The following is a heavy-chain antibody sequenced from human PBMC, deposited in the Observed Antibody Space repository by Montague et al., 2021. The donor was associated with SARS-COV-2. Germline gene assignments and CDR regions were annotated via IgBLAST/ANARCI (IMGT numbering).Heavy chain of an antibody. J-gene: IGHJ4*02. CDR2: ISSDGRTT. CDR3: AREVFKEGDY. D-gene: IGHD1-14*01. CDR1: GFTFSNYW. Sequence: SLSLSLSASGFTFSNYWMHWVRQAPGEGLVWVSLISSDGRTTSYVDSVKGRFTISRDNARNTLYLQMTSLRADDTAVYYCAREVFKEGDYWGQGTLVTVSS. V-gene: IGHV3-74*01.